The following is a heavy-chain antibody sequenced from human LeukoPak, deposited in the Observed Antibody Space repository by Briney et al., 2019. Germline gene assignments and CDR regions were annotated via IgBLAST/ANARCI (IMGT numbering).Heavy chain of an antibody. CDR1: GGSFSGYY. J-gene: IGHJ4*02. CDR2: INHSGST. CDR3: ARGRYYYDSSGYYPTHFDY. D-gene: IGHD3-22*01. Sequence: PSETLSLTCAVYGGSFSGYYWSWIRQPPGKGLEWIGEINHSGSTNYNPSLKSRVTISVDTSKNQFSLELSSVTAADTAVYYCARGRYYYDSSGYYPTHFDYWGQGTLVTVSS. V-gene: IGHV4-34*01.